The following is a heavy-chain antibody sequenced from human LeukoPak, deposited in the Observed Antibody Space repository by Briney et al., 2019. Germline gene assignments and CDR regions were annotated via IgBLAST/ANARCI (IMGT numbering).Heavy chain of an antibody. V-gene: IGHV3-21*01. Sequence: GGSLRLSCAASGFTFSSYSMNWVRQAPGKGLEWVSSISSSSSYIYYADSVKGRFTISRDNAKNSLYLQMNSLRAEDTAVYYCARDLIVAPNWFDPWGQGTLVTVSS. CDR2: ISSSSSYI. CDR3: ARDLIVAPNWFDP. CDR1: GFTFSSYS. D-gene: IGHD5-12*01. J-gene: IGHJ5*02.